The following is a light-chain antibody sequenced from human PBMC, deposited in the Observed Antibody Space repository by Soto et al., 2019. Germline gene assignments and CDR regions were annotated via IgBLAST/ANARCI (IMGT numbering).Light chain of an antibody. Sequence: QSALAQPAFVSGSPGQSITVSCTGTSSDVGGYNYVSWYQHPPGKAPKLMISEVSNRPSGVSNRFSGSKSGNTASLTISGLQAEDEADYYCSPYTSTSTRVFGTGTKVT. CDR1: SSDVGGYNY. V-gene: IGLV2-14*01. CDR3: SPYTSTSTRV. J-gene: IGLJ1*01. CDR2: EVS.